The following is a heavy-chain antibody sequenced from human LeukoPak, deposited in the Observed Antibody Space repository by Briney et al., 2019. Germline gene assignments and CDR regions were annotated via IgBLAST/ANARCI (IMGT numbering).Heavy chain of an antibody. J-gene: IGHJ6*02. Sequence: GASVQVSCKASGYTFTGKFTHWVRQAPGQGLEWMGWINPNSGGTNYAQKFQGRVTMTRDTSISTAYMELSRLRSDDTAVYYCARGGEGSYGMDVWGQGTTVTVS. CDR2: INPNSGGT. D-gene: IGHD3-16*01. CDR1: GYTFTGKF. V-gene: IGHV1-2*02. CDR3: ARGGEGSYGMDV.